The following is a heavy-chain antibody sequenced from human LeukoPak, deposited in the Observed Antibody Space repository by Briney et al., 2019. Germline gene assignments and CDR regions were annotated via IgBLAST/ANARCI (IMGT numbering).Heavy chain of an antibody. Sequence: PGGSLRLSCAASGFTFSSYAMHWVRQAPGKGLEWVAVISYDGSNKYYADSVKGRFTISRDNSKNTLYLQMNSLRAEDTAVYYCARERSGSPSLDYWGQGTLVTVSS. V-gene: IGHV3-30*04. CDR3: ARERSGSPSLDY. CDR2: ISYDGSNK. CDR1: GFTFSSYA. J-gene: IGHJ4*02. D-gene: IGHD1-26*01.